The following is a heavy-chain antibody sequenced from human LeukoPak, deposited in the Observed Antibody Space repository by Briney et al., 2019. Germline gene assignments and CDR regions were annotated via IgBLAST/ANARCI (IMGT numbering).Heavy chain of an antibody. CDR1: GFTFTDAW. D-gene: IGHD3-9*01. CDR3: TTASYYDILTGFFT. V-gene: IGHV3-15*01. CDR2: IKREADGGTA. J-gene: IGHJ4*02. Sequence: GGSLRLSCAVSGFTFTDAWMTWIRQGPGKGLEWVGRIKREADGGTADYAAPVNGRFTISRDDSKNTLYLQLNSLKTEDTGVYYCTTASYYDILTGFFTWGQGTLVTVSS.